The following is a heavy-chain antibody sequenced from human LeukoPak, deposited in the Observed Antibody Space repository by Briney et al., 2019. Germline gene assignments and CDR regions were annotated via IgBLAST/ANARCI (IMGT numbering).Heavy chain of an antibody. CDR1: GGSFSGYY. V-gene: IGHV4-34*01. Sequence: SETLSLTCAVYGGSFSGYYWSWIRQPPGKGLEWIGEINHSGSTNYNPSLKSRVTISVDTSKNQFSLKLSSVTAADTAVYYCARKGYSGYDLRSAFDIWGQGTMVTVSS. J-gene: IGHJ3*02. CDR2: INHSGST. D-gene: IGHD5-12*01. CDR3: ARKGYSGYDLRSAFDI.